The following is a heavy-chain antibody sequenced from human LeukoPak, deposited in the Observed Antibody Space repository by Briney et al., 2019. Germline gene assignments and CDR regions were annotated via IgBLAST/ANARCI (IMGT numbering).Heavy chain of an antibody. CDR2: ISYDGSNK. V-gene: IGHV3-30*04. D-gene: IGHD3-22*01. CDR1: GFTFSSYA. J-gene: IGHJ4*02. CDR3: ARGDSSGYQDY. Sequence: GRSLRLSCAASGFTFSSYAMHCVRQAPGKGLEGVAVISYDGSNKYYADSVKGRFTISRDNSKNTLYLQMNSLRAEDTAVYYCARGDSSGYQDYWGQGTLVSVSS.